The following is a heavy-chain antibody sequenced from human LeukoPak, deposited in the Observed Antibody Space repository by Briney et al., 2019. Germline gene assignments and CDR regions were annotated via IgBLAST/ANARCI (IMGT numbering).Heavy chain of an antibody. CDR2: ISAYNGNT. CDR3: ARARSSYGPHWYFDL. V-gene: IGHV1-18*01. Sequence: ASVKVSCKASGYTFTSYGISWVRQAPGQGLEWMGWISAYNGNTNYAQKLQGRGTMTTDTSTSTAYMELRSLRSDDTAVYYCARARSSYGPHWYFDLWGRGTLVTVSS. J-gene: IGHJ2*01. D-gene: IGHD5-18*01. CDR1: GYTFTSYG.